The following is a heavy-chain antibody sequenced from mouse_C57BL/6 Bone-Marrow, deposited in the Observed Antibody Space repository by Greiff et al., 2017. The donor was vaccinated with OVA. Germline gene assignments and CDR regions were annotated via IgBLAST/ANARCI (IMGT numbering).Heavy chain of an antibody. J-gene: IGHJ2*01. CDR3: ARSRYYGSSYY. Sequence: QVQLQQSGAELVKPGASVKLSCKASGYTFTSYWMHWVKQRPGQGLEWIGMIHPNSGSTNYNEKFKGKATLTVDKSSSTAYMQLSSLTSEDSAVYYCARSRYYGSSYYWGQGTTLTVSS. D-gene: IGHD1-1*01. CDR2: IHPNSGST. CDR1: GYTFTSYW. V-gene: IGHV1-64*01.